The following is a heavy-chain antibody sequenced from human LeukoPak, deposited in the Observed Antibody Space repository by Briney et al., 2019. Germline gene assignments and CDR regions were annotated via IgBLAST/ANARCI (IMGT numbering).Heavy chain of an antibody. Sequence: GGSLRLSCAASGFTFSSYWMSWVRQAPGKGLEWVANIKQDGSETYYVDSLKGRYTISRDNAKNSLYLQMNTLRAEDTAVYFCARDGYGGSYYFQGGWGQGTLVTVSS. CDR3: ARDGYGGSYYFQGG. J-gene: IGHJ1*01. CDR1: GFTFSSYW. V-gene: IGHV3-7*01. CDR2: IKQDGSET. D-gene: IGHD1-26*01.